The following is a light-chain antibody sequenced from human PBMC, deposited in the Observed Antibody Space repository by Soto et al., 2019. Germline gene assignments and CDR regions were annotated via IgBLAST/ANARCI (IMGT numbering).Light chain of an antibody. V-gene: IGKV2-28*01. J-gene: IGKJ5*01. CDR3: MQPLQTLIT. CDR1: QSLTHSSGYNY. CDR2: LGS. Sequence: EIVLTQSPLSLSVSPGDPASISCRSSQSLTHSSGYNYLDWYLLKSGQPPQLVIYLGSNRGSGVPDRFSGSGSCTHFTLTISRVETEDAGVYFCMQPLQTLITFGQGTRLEIQ.